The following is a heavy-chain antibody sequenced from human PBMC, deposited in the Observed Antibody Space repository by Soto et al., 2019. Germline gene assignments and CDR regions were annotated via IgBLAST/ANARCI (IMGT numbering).Heavy chain of an antibody. CDR2: IWYDGSNK. D-gene: IGHD2-2*01. CDR3: ARESRPAGYYDYGMDV. CDR1: GFTFSSYG. J-gene: IGHJ6*04. V-gene: IGHV3-33*01. Sequence: QVQLVESGGGVVQPGRSLRLSCAASGFTFSSYGMHWVRQAPGKGLEWVAVIWYDGSNKYYADSVKGRFTISRDNSKNTLDLQMNSLGAEDTAVYYCARESRPAGYYDYGMDVWGEGTTVTVSS.